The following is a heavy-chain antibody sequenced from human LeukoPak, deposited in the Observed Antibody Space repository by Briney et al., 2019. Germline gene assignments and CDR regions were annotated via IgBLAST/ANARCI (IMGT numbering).Heavy chain of an antibody. CDR1: GYTFSNYW. Sequence: GESLKISCNASGYTFSNYWIGWVRQVPGKGLEWMGIIYPSDSDTRYSPSFQGQVTISADKSISTAYLQWSSLKASDTAMYYCARQRRNGGIAASNDAFDIWGQGTMVTVSS. V-gene: IGHV5-51*01. CDR2: IYPSDSDT. CDR3: ARQRRNGGIAASNDAFDI. J-gene: IGHJ3*02. D-gene: IGHD6-13*01.